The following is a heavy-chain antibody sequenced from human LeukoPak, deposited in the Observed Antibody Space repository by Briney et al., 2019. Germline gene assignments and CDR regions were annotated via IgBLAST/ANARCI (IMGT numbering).Heavy chain of an antibody. CDR2: IRSKAYGGTT. V-gene: IGHV3-49*03. D-gene: IGHD5-24*01. J-gene: IGHJ4*02. Sequence: HPGGSLRLSCTASGFTFGDYAMSWFRQAPGKGLEWVGFIRSKAYGGTTDYAASVKGRFIISRDDSKSIAYLQMNSLKTEDTAVYYCTSRRWLQSDFDYWGQGTLVTVSS. CDR3: TSRRWLQSDFDY. CDR1: GFTFGDYA.